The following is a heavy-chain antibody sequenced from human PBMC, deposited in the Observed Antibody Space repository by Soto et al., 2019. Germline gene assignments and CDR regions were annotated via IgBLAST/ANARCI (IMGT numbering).Heavy chain of an antibody. CDR3: AIDTRYRVGAFDN. Sequence: QVQLVQSGAEVKKPGSSVKVSCKASGGTFSSFSFNWVRQAPGQGLEWMGGIMPMFGTEKYGQKFQDKVTLTAEESTGSDEMVRSRLIREVTAVDYCAIDTRYRVGAFDNWGQGTRVTVCS. CDR2: IMPMFGTE. V-gene: IGHV1-69*12. CDR1: GGTFSSFS. J-gene: IGHJ3*02. D-gene: IGHD5-18*01.